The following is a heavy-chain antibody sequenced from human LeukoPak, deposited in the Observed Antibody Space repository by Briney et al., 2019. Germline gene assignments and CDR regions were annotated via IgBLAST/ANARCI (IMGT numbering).Heavy chain of an antibody. V-gene: IGHV1-46*01. D-gene: IGHD6-6*01. J-gene: IGHJ6*02. CDR2: INPNDGST. Sequence: ASVKVSCKASGYTFTNYYMHWVRQAPGQGLEWMGIINPNDGSTSYAQKFQGRVSMTRDTPTGTVHMELSSLSSEDTAVYYCARDLPQHNSSSYFYYYGMDVWGQGTTVTVFS. CDR3: ARDLPQHNSSSYFYYYGMDV. CDR1: GYTFTNYY.